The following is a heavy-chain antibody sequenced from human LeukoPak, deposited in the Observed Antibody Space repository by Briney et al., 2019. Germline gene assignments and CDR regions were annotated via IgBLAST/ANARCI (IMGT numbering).Heavy chain of an antibody. CDR3: ARDFGSSHIPDAFDI. Sequence: GGSLRLSCAASGFTFSDYYMSWIRQAPGKGLEWVSYISSSSSYTNYADSVKGRFTISRDNAKNSLYLQMNSLRAEDTAVYYCARDFGSSHIPDAFDIWGQGTMVPSLQ. D-gene: IGHD3-3*01. J-gene: IGHJ3*02. CDR2: ISSSSSYT. CDR1: GFTFSDYY. V-gene: IGHV3-11*06.